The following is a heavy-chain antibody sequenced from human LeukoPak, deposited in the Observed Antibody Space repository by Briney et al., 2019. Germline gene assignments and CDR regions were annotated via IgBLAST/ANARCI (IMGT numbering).Heavy chain of an antibody. V-gene: IGHV3-30*04. D-gene: IGHD3-9*01. Sequence: PGGSLRLPWAASGFTFTRYAMYWVRQAPGKGLEWVALISYDGSNKYYADSVKGRFTISRDNSKNTVYLQMNSPRAEDTAVYYCARVGGDILSGHRNGYYYAMDVWGQGPTVTVSS. J-gene: IGHJ6*02. CDR1: GFTFTRYA. CDR3: ARVGGDILSGHRNGYYYAMDV. CDR2: ISYDGSNK.